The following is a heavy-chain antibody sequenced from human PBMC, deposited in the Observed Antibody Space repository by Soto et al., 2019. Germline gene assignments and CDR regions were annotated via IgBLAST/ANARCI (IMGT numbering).Heavy chain of an antibody. CDR2: IWYDGTQK. CDR1: GFTFNTYS. Sequence: QVQLEESGGGVVQPGRSLRLSCEASGFTFNTYSMHWVRQPPGKGLEWLAAIWYDGTQKYYADSVKGRFIISRDNSKKTLYLEMNSLRAEDTAVYYCARAGGTTVTGLWHFDSWGQGPLFTVSS. J-gene: IGHJ4*02. D-gene: IGHD4-17*01. V-gene: IGHV3-33*01. CDR3: ARAGGTTVTGLWHFDS.